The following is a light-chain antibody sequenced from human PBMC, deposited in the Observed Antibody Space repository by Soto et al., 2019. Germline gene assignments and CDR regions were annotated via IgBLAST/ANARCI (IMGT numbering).Light chain of an antibody. J-gene: IGLJ1*01. CDR2: DVT. Sequence: QSALTQPASVSGSPGQSITISCTGTSSDVGGYNSVSWYRQDPGKAPKLMIYDVTNRPSGVSNRFSGSKCGNTASLTISGLQAEDEADYYCSSFTSDITYVFGTGTKVTVL. CDR1: SSDVGGYNS. CDR3: SSFTSDITYV. V-gene: IGLV2-14*01.